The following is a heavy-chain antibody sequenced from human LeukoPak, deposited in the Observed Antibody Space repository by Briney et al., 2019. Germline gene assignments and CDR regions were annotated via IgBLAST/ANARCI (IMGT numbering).Heavy chain of an antibody. CDR3: AKGHKTYCSTTSCYGGEGLDY. Sequence: GGSLRLSCATSGFTFSSHGMHWVRQAPGKGLEWVTFIRFDGINIYYTDSAKGRFTISRDNFKNTLYLQMNSLRPEDTAVYYCAKGHKTYCSTTSCYGGEGLDYWGQGTLVTVSS. J-gene: IGHJ4*02. V-gene: IGHV3-30*02. CDR2: IRFDGINI. D-gene: IGHD2-2*01. CDR1: GFTFSSHG.